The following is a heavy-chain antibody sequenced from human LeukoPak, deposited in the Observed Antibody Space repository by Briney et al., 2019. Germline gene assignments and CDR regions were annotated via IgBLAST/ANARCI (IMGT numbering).Heavy chain of an antibody. D-gene: IGHD2-2*01. CDR1: GGSISSYY. Sequence: SETLSLTCTVSGGSISSYYWSWIRQPAGKGLEWIGRIYTSGSTNYNPSLKSRVTMSVDTSKNQFSLKLSSVTAADTAVYYCARISGIVVVPAATRNWWFDPWGQGTLVTVSS. CDR3: ARISGIVVVPAATRNWWFDP. J-gene: IGHJ5*02. V-gene: IGHV4-4*07. CDR2: IYTSGST.